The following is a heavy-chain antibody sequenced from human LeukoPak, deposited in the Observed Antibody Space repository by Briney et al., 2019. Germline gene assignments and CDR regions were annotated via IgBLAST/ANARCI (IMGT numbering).Heavy chain of an antibody. CDR3: ARRMITMVRGVYNWFDP. Sequence: GGSLRLSCAASGFTFSSYGMHWVRQAPGKGLEWVSSISSSSSYIYYADSVKGRFTISRDNAKNSLYLQMNSLRAEDTAVYYCARRMITMVRGVYNWFDPWGQGTLVTVSS. CDR2: ISSSSSYI. J-gene: IGHJ5*02. CDR1: GFTFSSYG. V-gene: IGHV3-21*01. D-gene: IGHD3-10*01.